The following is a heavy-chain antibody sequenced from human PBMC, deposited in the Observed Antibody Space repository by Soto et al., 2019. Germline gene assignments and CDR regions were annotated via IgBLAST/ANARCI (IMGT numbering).Heavy chain of an antibody. J-gene: IGHJ4*02. CDR1: WFTGSSGY. CDR2: IYSGGST. CDR3: ARGVPITPGTFDY. D-gene: IGHD5-12*01. V-gene: IGHV3-53*01. Sequence: GVSLRVSCASSWFTGSSGYMICVLQSPGKGLEWVSIIYSGGSTFYSYSVKGLFTIPRDNSKNTLYLQMNSLRAEDTAVYYCARGVPITPGTFDYRGQGTLVTVSS.